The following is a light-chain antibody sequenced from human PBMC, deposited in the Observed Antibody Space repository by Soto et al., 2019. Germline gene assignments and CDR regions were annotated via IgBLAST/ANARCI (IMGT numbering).Light chain of an antibody. Sequence: QSALTQPASVSGSPGQSITISCTGSSSDVGGYNYVSWYQQHPGKAPQLMIYEVSNRPSGISNRFSGSKSGNTASLTLSGLQAEDEADYYGSSYTSSSTLVFGGGTKLTVL. CDR2: EVS. CDR3: SSYTSSSTLV. V-gene: IGLV2-14*01. J-gene: IGLJ2*01. CDR1: SSDVGGYNY.